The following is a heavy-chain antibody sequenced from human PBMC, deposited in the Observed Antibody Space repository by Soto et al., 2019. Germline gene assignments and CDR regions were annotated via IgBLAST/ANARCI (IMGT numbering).Heavy chain of an antibody. J-gene: IGHJ4*02. V-gene: IGHV3-30*18. CDR2: ISYDGSNK. CDR1: GFTFSSYG. Sequence: GGSLRLSCAASGFTFSSYGMHWVRQAPGKGLEWVAVISYDGSNKYYADSVKGRFTISRVNSKNTLYLQMNSLRAEDTAVYYCAKDAIGYCSGGTCYRGYYFDYWGQGTLVTVSS. CDR3: AKDAIGYCSGGTCYRGYYFDY. D-gene: IGHD2-15*01.